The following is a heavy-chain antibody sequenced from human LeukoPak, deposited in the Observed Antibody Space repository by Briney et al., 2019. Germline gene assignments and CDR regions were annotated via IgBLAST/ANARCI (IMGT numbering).Heavy chain of an antibody. V-gene: IGHV4-59*01. J-gene: IGHJ6*02. CDR3: ARDRYDFWSGDYYYYYGMDV. D-gene: IGHD3-3*01. CDR1: GVSISSYY. Sequence: SETLSLTCTVSGVSISSYYWSWIRQPPGKGLEWIGYIYYSGSTNYNPSLKSRVTISVDTSKNQFSLKLSSVTAADTAVYYCARDRYDFWSGDYYYYYGMDVWGQGTTVTVSS. CDR2: IYYSGST.